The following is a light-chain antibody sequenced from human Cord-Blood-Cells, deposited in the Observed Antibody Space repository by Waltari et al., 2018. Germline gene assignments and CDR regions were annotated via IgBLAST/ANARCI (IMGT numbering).Light chain of an antibody. CDR3: QQYGSSPLT. Sequence: EIVLTQSPGTLSLSPGERATLSCRASQSVSSSYLAWYQQKPGQAPRLLIYGASSRATGIPDMFSGSGSGTDFTLTNSRLEPEDFAVYYCQQYGSSPLTFGGGTKVEIK. CDR1: QSVSSSY. CDR2: GAS. J-gene: IGKJ4*01. V-gene: IGKV3-20*01.